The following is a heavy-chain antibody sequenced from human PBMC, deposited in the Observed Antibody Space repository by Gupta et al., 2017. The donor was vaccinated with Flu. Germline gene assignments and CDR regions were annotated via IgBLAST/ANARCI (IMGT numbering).Heavy chain of an antibody. CDR1: YA. CDR2: ISGSGGST. D-gene: IGHD2-2*03. CDR3: AKWRLRMDMGKYYMDV. V-gene: IGHV3-23*01. Sequence: YAMSWVRQAPGKGLEWVSAISGSGGSTYYADSGKGRFTISRDNSKNTLYLQMNSLREEDTAVYYCAKWRLRMDMGKYYMDVWGKGTTVTVS. J-gene: IGHJ6*03.